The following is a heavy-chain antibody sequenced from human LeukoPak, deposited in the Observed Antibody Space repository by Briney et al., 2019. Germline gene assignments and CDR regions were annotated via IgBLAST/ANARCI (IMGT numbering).Heavy chain of an antibody. CDR2: ISGSGGST. Sequence: GGSLRLSCAASGFTFSSYAMSWVRQAPGKGLEWVSAISGSGGSTYYADSVKGRFTISRDNSKNTLYLQMNSLRAEDTAVYYCARRSGIAVAGAFDCWGQGTLVTVSS. CDR1: GFTFSSYA. CDR3: ARRSGIAVAGAFDC. V-gene: IGHV3-23*01. D-gene: IGHD6-19*01. J-gene: IGHJ4*02.